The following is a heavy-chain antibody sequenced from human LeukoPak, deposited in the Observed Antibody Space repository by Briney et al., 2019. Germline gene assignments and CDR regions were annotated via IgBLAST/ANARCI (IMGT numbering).Heavy chain of an antibody. CDR1: GFTFSSYA. J-gene: IGHJ4*02. V-gene: IGHV3-23*01. Sequence: GGSLRLSCAASGFTFSSYAMSWVRQAPGKGLEWVSAISGSGGSTYYADSVKGRFTISRDNSKNTLYLQMSSLRAEDTAVYYCASITMIVVAQGPFDYWGQGTLVTVSS. CDR2: ISGSGGST. D-gene: IGHD3-22*01. CDR3: ASITMIVVAQGPFDY.